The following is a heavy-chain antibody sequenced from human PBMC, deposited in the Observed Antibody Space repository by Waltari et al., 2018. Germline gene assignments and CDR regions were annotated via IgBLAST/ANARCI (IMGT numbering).Heavy chain of an antibody. Sequence: QVQLVQSGAEVKKPGASVQVSCKASGYTFTSYAINWVRQANGQGLEWMGWMNPNSGNTGYAQKFQGRVTMTRNTSISTAYMELSSLRSEDTAVYYCARSATVRGGSSGYWGQGTLVTVSS. V-gene: IGHV1-8*01. J-gene: IGHJ4*02. CDR1: GYTFTSYA. D-gene: IGHD3-10*01. CDR2: MNPNSGNT. CDR3: ARSATVRGGSSGY.